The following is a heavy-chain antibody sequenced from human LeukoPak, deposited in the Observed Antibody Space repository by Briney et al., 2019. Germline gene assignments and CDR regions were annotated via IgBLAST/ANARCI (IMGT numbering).Heavy chain of an antibody. D-gene: IGHD3-3*01. CDR2: IYYSGST. V-gene: IGHV4-59*11. CDR3: ARGLRFLEWSLYYYYYMDV. J-gene: IGHJ6*03. CDR1: GGSISSHY. Sequence: SETLSLTCTVSGGSISSHYWSWIRQPPGKGLEWIGYIYYSGSTNYNPSLKSRVTISVDTSKNQFSLKLSSATAADTAVYYCARGLRFLEWSLYYYYYMDVWGKGTTVTVSS.